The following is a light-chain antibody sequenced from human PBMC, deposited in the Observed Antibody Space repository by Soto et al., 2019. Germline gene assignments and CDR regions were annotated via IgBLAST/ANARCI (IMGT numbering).Light chain of an antibody. J-gene: IGLJ3*02. CDR3: CSYAGPYPRV. V-gene: IGLV2-11*01. CDR2: DVS. CDR1: SSDVGGYNY. Sequence: QSALTQPRSVSGSPGQSVTISCTGTSSDVGGYNYVSWYQHHPGKAPKLMIFDVSTRPSEVPDRFSASKSGNTASLTISELQAEDEADYYCCSYAGPYPRVFGGGTKVTVL.